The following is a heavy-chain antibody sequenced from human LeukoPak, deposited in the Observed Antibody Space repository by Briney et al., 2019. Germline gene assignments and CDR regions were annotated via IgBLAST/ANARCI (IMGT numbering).Heavy chain of an antibody. Sequence: AGGSLRLSCAASGLTFSSYSMNWVRQAPGKGLEWVSSISSSSSYVSYADSVKGRFTISRDNAKNSLYLQMNSLRAEDTAVYYCARERGGSSSWASFDYWGQGTLVTVSS. D-gene: IGHD6-6*01. J-gene: IGHJ4*02. V-gene: IGHV3-21*01. CDR3: ARERGGSSSWASFDY. CDR1: GLTFSSYS. CDR2: ISSSSSYV.